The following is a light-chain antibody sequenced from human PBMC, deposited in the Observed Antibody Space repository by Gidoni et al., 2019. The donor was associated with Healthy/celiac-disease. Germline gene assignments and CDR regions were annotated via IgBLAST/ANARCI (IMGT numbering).Light chain of an antibody. Sequence: EIVMTQSPATLSVSPGERATLSCRASQSVSSNVAWYQQKPGQAPRLLIYGASTRATGIPARSSGSVSGTEFTLTISSLQSEDFAVYYCQQYNNWPYTFGQGTKLEIK. CDR1: QSVSSN. CDR2: GAS. CDR3: QQYNNWPYT. J-gene: IGKJ2*01. V-gene: IGKV3-15*01.